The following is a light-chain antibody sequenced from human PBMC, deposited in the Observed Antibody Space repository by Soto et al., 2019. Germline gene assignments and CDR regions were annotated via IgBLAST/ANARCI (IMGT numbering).Light chain of an antibody. Sequence: QSVLTQPATVSGSPGQSITISCTGTSSDVGGYIYVSWYQQHPGKAPKLMIYEVSNRPSGVSNRFSGSKSGNTASLTISGLQAEDEADYYCSSFTSSSTVLFGGGTKLTVL. CDR3: SSFTSSSTVL. V-gene: IGLV2-14*01. CDR2: EVS. CDR1: SSDVGGYIY. J-gene: IGLJ2*01.